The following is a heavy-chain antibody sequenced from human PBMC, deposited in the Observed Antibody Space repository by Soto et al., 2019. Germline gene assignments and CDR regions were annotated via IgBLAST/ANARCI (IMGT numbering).Heavy chain of an antibody. V-gene: IGHV3-7*01. CDR3: PGDINGSGSYGY. J-gene: IGHJ4*02. CDR2: IKQDGSEK. Sequence: EVQLVESGGGLVQPGGSLRLSCAASGFTFSSYWMSWVRQAPGKGLEWVANIKQDGSEKYYVDSVKGRFTISRDNAKTSLYLQMNSLSAEDPAVYYCPGDINGSGSYGYWGQGTLVTVSS. CDR1: GFTFSSYW. D-gene: IGHD3-10*01.